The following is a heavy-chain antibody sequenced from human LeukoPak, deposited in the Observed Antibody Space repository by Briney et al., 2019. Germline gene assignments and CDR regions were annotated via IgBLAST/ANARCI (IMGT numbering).Heavy chain of an antibody. D-gene: IGHD2-2*02. CDR1: GFTFSSYS. V-gene: IGHV3-21*03. CDR2: ISSSSSYI. Sequence: GGSLRLSCAASGFTFSSYSMNWVRQAPGKGLEWVSSISSSSSYIYYADSVKGRFTISRDNAKNSLYLQMNSLRAEDTAVYYCAREVDIVVPAAIYTEGAFDIWGQGTMVTVSS. CDR3: AREVDIVVPAAIYTEGAFDI. J-gene: IGHJ3*02.